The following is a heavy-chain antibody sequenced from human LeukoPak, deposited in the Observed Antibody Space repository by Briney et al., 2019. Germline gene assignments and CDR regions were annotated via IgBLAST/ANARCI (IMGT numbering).Heavy chain of an antibody. D-gene: IGHD3-22*01. CDR3: ATFLLYYYDSSGYYFDY. Sequence: GASVKVSCKVSGYTLTELSMHWVRQAPGKGLEWMGGFDPEDGETIYAQKFQGRVTMTEDTSTDTAYMELSSLRSEDTAVYYCATFLLYYYDSSGYYFDYWGQGTLVTVSS. V-gene: IGHV1-24*01. CDR2: FDPEDGET. J-gene: IGHJ4*02. CDR1: GYTLTELS.